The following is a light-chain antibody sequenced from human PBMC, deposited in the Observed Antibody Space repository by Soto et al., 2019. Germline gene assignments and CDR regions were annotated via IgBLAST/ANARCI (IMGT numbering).Light chain of an antibody. J-gene: IGLJ2*01. Sequence: QSVLTQPPSASGTPGQRVTISCSGSSSNIGSNFVYWYQQLPGTAPKLLIYRTILRPSGVPDRFSGSKSDTSASLAISGLRSEDEADYYCSAWDDSLSVVVFGGGTQLTVL. V-gene: IGLV1-47*01. CDR2: RTI. CDR1: SSNIGSNF. CDR3: SAWDDSLSVVV.